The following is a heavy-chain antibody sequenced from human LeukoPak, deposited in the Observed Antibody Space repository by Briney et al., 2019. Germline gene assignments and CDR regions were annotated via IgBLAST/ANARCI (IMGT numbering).Heavy chain of an antibody. D-gene: IGHD1-26*01. CDR1: GFTFSSYW. CDR2: IKSDGTST. J-gene: IGHJ4*02. CDR3: ARVPWGATPHVDS. V-gene: IGHV3-74*01. Sequence: GRSLRLSCAVSGFTFSSYWMHWVRHAPGKGLVWVSRIKSDGTSTSYAYSVKGRFTISRANAKNTLYLQMNSLRAEDTAVYYCARVPWGATPHVDSWGQGTLVTVSS.